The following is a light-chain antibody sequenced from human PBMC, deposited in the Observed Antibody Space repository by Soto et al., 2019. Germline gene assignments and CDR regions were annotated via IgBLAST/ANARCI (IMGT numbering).Light chain of an antibody. Sequence: DIQMTQSPTSLSASVGDTVTISCRASQAVSSYLNWYQQQPGKAPKLLIYSASTLQTGVPSRFSGSGFGTDYSLTTSSLQPADFATYYWQQNFKTPHTFGQGTKVDI. CDR3: QQNFKTPHT. CDR1: QAVSSY. CDR2: SAS. J-gene: IGKJ2*01. V-gene: IGKV1-39*01.